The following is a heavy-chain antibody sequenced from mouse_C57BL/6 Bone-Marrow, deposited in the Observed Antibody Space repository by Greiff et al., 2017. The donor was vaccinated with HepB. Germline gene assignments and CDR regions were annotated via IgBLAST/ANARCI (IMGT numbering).Heavy chain of an antibody. V-gene: IGHV1-50*01. D-gene: IGHD1-1*01. J-gene: IGHJ2*01. Sequence: QVQLQQPGAELVKPGASVKLSCKASGYTFTSYWMQWVKQRPGQGLEWIGEIDPSDSYTNYNQKFKGKATLTVDTSSSTAYMQLSSLTSEDSAVYYCAREGGVVADYFDYWGQGTTLTVSS. CDR3: AREGGVVADYFDY. CDR2: IDPSDSYT. CDR1: GYTFTSYW.